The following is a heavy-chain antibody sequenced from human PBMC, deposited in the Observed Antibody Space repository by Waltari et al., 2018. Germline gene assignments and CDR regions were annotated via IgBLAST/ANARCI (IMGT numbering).Heavy chain of an antibody. Sequence: EAQLLESGGGLVQPGGSLRLSCAASGFTFSNFGMSWVRQAPGKGGEWVSGFRGTGGSTSYADSVKGRFTISRDNSKNTLYLQMNSLRAEDSAVYYCAKGPYYGSAIGMDVWGQGTTVAVSS. D-gene: IGHD3-10*01. J-gene: IGHJ6*02. CDR3: AKGPYYGSAIGMDV. CDR1: GFTFSNFG. CDR2: FRGTGGST. V-gene: IGHV3-23*01.